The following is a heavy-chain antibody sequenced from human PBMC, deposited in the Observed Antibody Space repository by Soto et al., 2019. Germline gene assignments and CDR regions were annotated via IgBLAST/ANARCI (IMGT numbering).Heavy chain of an antibody. J-gene: IGHJ6*03. CDR3: AREGPTSSTSCYMDV. CDR2: INSDGSST. CDR1: GFTFSSYW. V-gene: IGHV3-74*01. Sequence: EVQLVESGGGLVQPGGSLRLSCAASGFTFSSYWMHWVRQAPGKGLVWVSRINSDGSSTSYADSVKGRFTISRDNAKNTLYLQMNSLRVEDTAVYYCAREGPTSSTSCYMDVWGKGTTVTVSS. D-gene: IGHD2-2*01.